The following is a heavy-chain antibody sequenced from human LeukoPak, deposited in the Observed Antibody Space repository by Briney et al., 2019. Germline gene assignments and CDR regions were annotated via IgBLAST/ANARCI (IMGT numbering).Heavy chain of an antibody. CDR1: GYTFTGYY. D-gene: IGHD3-22*01. J-gene: IGHJ4*02. V-gene: IGHV1-2*06. CDR2: INANSGGT. CDR3: ARGAAATRKYDYDGRAGFDY. Sequence: ASVKVSCKACGYTFTGYYMHWVRQAPGQGLEWMGRINANSGGTNYAQKFQGRDTMTRDTSNSTAYMELSKLRSDDAAVYYWARGAAATRKYDYDGRAGFDYWGQGTLVTVSS.